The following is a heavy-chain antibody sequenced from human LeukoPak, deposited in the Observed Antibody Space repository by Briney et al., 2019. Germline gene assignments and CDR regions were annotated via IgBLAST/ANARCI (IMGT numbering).Heavy chain of an antibody. V-gene: IGHV3-48*01. Sequence: GGSLRLSCAASGFTFSSYNMNWVRQAPGKGLEWVSYISSSSSTIYYADSVKGRFTISRDNAKNSLYLQMNSLRAEDTAVYYCAREPPYYDSSGYSPAFDYWGQGTLVTVSS. CDR1: GFTFSSYN. D-gene: IGHD3-22*01. CDR2: ISSSSSTI. J-gene: IGHJ4*02. CDR3: AREPPYYDSSGYSPAFDY.